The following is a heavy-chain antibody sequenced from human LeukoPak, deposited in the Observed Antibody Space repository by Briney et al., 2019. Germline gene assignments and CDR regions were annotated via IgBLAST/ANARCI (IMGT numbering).Heavy chain of an antibody. Sequence: SVKVSCKASGYTFTGYYMHWVRQAPGQGLEWMGRIIPILGIANYAQKFQGRVTITADKSTSTAYMELSSLRSEDTAVYYCARTYYYDSSGYGEGYFDYWGQGTLVTVSS. CDR2: IIPILGIA. D-gene: IGHD3-22*01. CDR1: GYTFTGYY. CDR3: ARTYYYDSSGYGEGYFDY. V-gene: IGHV1-69*02. J-gene: IGHJ4*02.